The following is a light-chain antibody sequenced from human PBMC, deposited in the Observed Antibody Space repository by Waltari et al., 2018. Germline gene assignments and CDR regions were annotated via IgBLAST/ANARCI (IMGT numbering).Light chain of an antibody. Sequence: SYVLTQSPSVSVAPGETARITCGGNNLGSKTVHWYQQKTGQAPILVMYYNNDRPSGIPERFSGSNSGSTATLTISRVEAGDEADYYCQLWDSSSDHVVFGGGTKLTVL. CDR2: YNN. V-gene: IGLV3-21*04. J-gene: IGLJ2*01. CDR3: QLWDSSSDHVV. CDR1: NLGSKT.